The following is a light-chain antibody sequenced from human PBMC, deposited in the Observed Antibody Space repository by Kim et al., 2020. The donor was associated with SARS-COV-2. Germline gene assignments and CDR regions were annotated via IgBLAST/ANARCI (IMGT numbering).Light chain of an antibody. J-gene: IGLJ2*01. V-gene: IGLV1-47*01. CDR1: ISNIGTNS. CDR3: ATWDERLNGPV. CDR2: KTT. Sequence: GQTVTISCSGNISNIGTNSVFWYQQLPGMAPPLLISKTTQRPSGVPDRFSASKAGSSASLAVSGLRGEDEATYHCATWDERLNGPVFGGGTQLTVL.